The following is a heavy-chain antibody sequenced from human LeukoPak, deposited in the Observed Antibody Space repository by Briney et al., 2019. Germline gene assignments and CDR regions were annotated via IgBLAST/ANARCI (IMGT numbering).Heavy chain of an antibody. D-gene: IGHD6-19*01. CDR1: GYSFTSYW. J-gene: IGHJ4*02. CDR2: IYPGDSDT. Sequence: GESLKISCKGSGYSFTSYWIGWVRQMPGKGLEWMGIIYPGDSDTRYSPSFQGQVTISADKSISTAYLQWSSLKASDTAMYYCARQGVYSSGWYPFDYWGQGTLVTVSS. V-gene: IGHV5-51*01. CDR3: ARQGVYSSGWYPFDY.